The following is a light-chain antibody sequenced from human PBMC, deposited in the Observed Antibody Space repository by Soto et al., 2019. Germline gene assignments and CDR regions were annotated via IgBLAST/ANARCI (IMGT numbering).Light chain of an antibody. Sequence: VLTQSPSTLSVSPGERATLSCRASQSVSSNLAWYQQKPGQAPRLLIYGASTRATGIPARFSGSGSGTEFTLAISSLQSEDFAVYYCHQYDNWPKTFGQGTRLEI. CDR1: QSVSSN. J-gene: IGKJ5*01. CDR3: HQYDNWPKT. CDR2: GAS. V-gene: IGKV3-15*01.